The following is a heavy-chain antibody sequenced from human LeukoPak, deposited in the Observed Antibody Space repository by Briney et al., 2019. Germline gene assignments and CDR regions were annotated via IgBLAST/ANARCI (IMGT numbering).Heavy chain of an antibody. Sequence: SGPTLVNPTQTLTLTCTFSGFSLSTRGVGVAWIRQPPGKALDGLALIYWYDDKRYSPSLKTRLTITKDTSKRQVVLTMTNMDPMDTATYYCAHAPADYYGSGYYNLAYFDYWGQGTLVTVSS. D-gene: IGHD3-10*01. CDR1: GFSLSTRGVG. J-gene: IGHJ4*02. CDR2: IYWYDDK. CDR3: AHAPADYYGSGYYNLAYFDY. V-gene: IGHV2-5*01.